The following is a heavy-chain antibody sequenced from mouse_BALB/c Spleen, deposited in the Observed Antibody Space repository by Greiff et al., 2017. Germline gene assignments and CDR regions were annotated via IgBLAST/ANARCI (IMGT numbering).Heavy chain of an antibody. CDR2: IWAGGST. CDR1: GFSFTSYG. CDR3: DGDDYYGSSYNY. D-gene: IGHD1-1*01. V-gene: IGHV2-9*02. J-gene: IGHJ2*01. Sequence: VQLMESGPGLVAPAQTLSLTCTVSGFSFTSYGVHWVRQPPGKGLEWLGVIWAGGSTNYNSAIMSRLTISKDNSKIPVFLKMNSLQTADTAMYSCDGDDYYGSSYNYWGQGTPLTVSA.